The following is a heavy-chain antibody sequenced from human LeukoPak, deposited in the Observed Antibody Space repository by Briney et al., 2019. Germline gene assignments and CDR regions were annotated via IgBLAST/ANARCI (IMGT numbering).Heavy chain of an antibody. CDR3: AKSPGSYSFYSYMDV. CDR1: RFTVSSNY. CDR2: TYTDSTT. D-gene: IGHD1-26*01. V-gene: IGHV3-66*01. J-gene: IGHJ6*02. Sequence: GGSLRLSCAASRFTVSSNYMSWVRQAPGKGLQWVSVTYTDSTTYYANSVKGRFTISRDNSKNTLYLQMNSLRADDTAVYYCAKSPGSYSFYSYMDVWGQGTTVTVSS.